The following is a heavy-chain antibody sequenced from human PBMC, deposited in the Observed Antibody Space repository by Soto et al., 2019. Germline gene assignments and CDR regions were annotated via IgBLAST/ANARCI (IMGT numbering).Heavy chain of an antibody. Sequence: SETLSLTCAVYGGSFSGHSWTWIRQSPGKGLEWIGDINHSGRVNYSPSLKSRVTISLDTSKNQFSLTLSAVTAADTAMYYCSTRAYDTNGYYRFDPWGQGTLVTVS. J-gene: IGHJ5*01. CDR2: INHSGRV. V-gene: IGHV4-34*01. D-gene: IGHD3-22*01. CDR1: GGSFSGHS. CDR3: STRAYDTNGYYRFDP.